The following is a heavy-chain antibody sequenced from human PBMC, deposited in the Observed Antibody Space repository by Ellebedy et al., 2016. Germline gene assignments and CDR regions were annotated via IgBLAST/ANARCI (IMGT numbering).Heavy chain of an antibody. CDR3: ARYSGTTCNY. V-gene: IGHV3-7*03. J-gene: IGHJ4*02. CDR1: GFTYDDYG. Sequence: GESLKIPCAASGFTYDDYGMSSVRQAPGTGLEWVASIKQDGSETKYVDSVKGRFTVSRDNAVNSLYLQMNGLRAEDTAFYYCARYSGTTCNYWGQGTLVTVSS. D-gene: IGHD1-14*01. CDR2: IKQDGSET.